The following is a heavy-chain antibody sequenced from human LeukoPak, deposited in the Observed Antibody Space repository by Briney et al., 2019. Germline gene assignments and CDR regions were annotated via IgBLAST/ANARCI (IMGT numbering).Heavy chain of an antibody. V-gene: IGHV3-33*08. CDR2: IWYDGSNK. Sequence: GGSLRLSCAASGFTFSSYGMHWVRQAPGKGLEWVAVIWYDGSNKYYADSVKGRFTISRDNSKNTLYLQMNSLRAEDTAVYYRASLYDSSGYRVFDYWGQGTLVTASS. CDR1: GFTFSSYG. J-gene: IGHJ4*02. CDR3: ASLYDSSGYRVFDY. D-gene: IGHD3-22*01.